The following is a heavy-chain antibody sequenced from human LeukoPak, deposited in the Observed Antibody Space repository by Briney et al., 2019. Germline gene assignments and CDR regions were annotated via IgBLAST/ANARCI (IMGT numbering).Heavy chain of an antibody. J-gene: IGHJ4*02. CDR1: GGTFSSYA. D-gene: IGHD6-13*01. CDR3: AKDKNRKQQLAGGFDY. V-gene: IGHV1-69*05. Sequence: SVKVSCKASGGTFSSYAISWVRQAPGQGLEWMGGIIPIFGTANYAQKFQGRVTITTDESTSTAYMELSSLRSEDTAVYYCAKDKNRKQQLAGGFDYWGQGTLVTVSS. CDR2: IIPIFGTA.